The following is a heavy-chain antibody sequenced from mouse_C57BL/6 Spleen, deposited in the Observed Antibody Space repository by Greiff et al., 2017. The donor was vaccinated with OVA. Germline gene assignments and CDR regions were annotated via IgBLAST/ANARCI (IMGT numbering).Heavy chain of an antibody. CDR2: IWSGGST. CDR1: GFSLTSYG. Sequence: VQLVESGPGLVQPSQSLSITCTVSGFSLTSYGVHWVRQSPGKGLEWLGVIWSGGSTDYNAAFISRLSISKDNSKSQVFFKMNSLQADDTAIYYCARGDGYYWYFDVWGTGTTVTVSS. CDR3: ARGDGYYWYFDV. J-gene: IGHJ1*03. D-gene: IGHD2-3*01. V-gene: IGHV2-2*01.